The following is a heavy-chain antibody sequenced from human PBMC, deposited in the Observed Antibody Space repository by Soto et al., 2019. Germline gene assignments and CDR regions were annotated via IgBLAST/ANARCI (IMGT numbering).Heavy chain of an antibody. J-gene: IGHJ4*02. Sequence: EVQLLESGGGLVQPGGSLRLSCAASGFNFISYAMTWVRQAPGKGLEWVSTISGSAYSTYYADSVMGRSTISRDNSKNTMYLQMNSLRAVDTAVYYCAKDTPYCGGSEDYWGQGTLVTVSS. CDR2: ISGSAYST. CDR3: AKDTPYCGGSEDY. D-gene: IGHD2-21*01. V-gene: IGHV3-23*01. CDR1: GFNFISYA.